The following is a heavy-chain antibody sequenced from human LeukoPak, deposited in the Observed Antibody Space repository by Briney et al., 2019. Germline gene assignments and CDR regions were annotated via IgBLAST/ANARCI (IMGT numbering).Heavy chain of an antibody. CDR3: ARGYCSGGSCYPGYFDY. V-gene: IGHV3-23*01. J-gene: IGHJ4*02. Sequence: GGSLRLSCAASGFTFSSYAIIWVRLAPGKGLEWVSGISGSGGGTSYADSVKGRFTISRDNSKDTLYLQMNSLRAEDTAVYYCARGYCSGGSCYPGYFDYWGQGTLVTVSS. CDR1: GFTFSSYA. CDR2: ISGSGGGT. D-gene: IGHD2-15*01.